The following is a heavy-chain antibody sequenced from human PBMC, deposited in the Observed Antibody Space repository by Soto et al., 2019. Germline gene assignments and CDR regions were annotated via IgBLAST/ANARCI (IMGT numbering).Heavy chain of an antibody. CDR2: IINDGSEK. D-gene: IGHD2-15*01. J-gene: IGHJ3*02. Sequence: GGSLRLSCVASGFRFASYGFHWVRQAPGKGLEWVAVIINDGSEKNHADSVKDRFTISRDNSKNTLYLQMDSLRAGDTALSYCARDDIGAPNAFDMWGQGTMVTVSS. CDR1: GFRFASYG. V-gene: IGHV3-33*05. CDR3: ARDDIGAPNAFDM.